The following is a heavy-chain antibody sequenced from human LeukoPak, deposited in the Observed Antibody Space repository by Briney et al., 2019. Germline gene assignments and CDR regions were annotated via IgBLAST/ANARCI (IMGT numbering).Heavy chain of an antibody. CDR3: ARDEDTAMVNTDY. V-gene: IGHV1-2*02. CDR2: INPNSGGT. CDR1: GYSFTRYY. Sequence: GASVKVSCKASGYSFTRYYMSWVRQAPGQGLEWMGWINPNSGGTNYAQKFQGRVTMTRDTSISTAYMELSRLRSDDTAVYYCARDEDTAMVNTDYWGQGTLVTVSS. J-gene: IGHJ4*02. D-gene: IGHD5-18*01.